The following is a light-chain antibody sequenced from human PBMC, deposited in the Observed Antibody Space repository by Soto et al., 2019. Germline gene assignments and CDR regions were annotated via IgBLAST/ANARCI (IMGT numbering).Light chain of an antibody. CDR3: HQYHLWPWT. Sequence: DIQMTQSPSTLSASVGDRVTITCRASQSISSWLAWYQQKPGKAPKLLIYDASSLESGVPSRFSGSGSGTEFTLTISSLQSEDFAVYYCHQYHLWPWTFGQGTKVDIK. J-gene: IGKJ1*01. V-gene: IGKV1-5*01. CDR1: QSISSW. CDR2: DAS.